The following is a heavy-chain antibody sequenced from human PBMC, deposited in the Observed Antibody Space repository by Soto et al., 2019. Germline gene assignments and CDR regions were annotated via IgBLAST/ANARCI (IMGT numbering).Heavy chain of an antibody. D-gene: IGHD3-10*01. Sequence: EVQLLESGGGLVQPGGSLRLSCAASGFTFSSYAMSWVRQAPGKGLEWVSAISGSGGSTYYADSVKGRFTISRDNSTNTLYLQMNSLRAEDTAVYYCAPGAGRNYYYGMDVWGQGTTVTVSS. V-gene: IGHV3-23*01. CDR2: ISGSGGST. CDR3: APGAGRNYYYGMDV. J-gene: IGHJ6*02. CDR1: GFTFSSYA.